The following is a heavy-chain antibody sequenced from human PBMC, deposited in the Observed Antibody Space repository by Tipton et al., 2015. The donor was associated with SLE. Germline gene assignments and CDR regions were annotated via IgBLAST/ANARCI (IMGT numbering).Heavy chain of an antibody. Sequence: QLVQSGGGVVQPERSLRLSCAASGFTFNSYSMHWVRQAPGKGLEWVAVIWYDGSNKYYADSVKGRFTISRDNSKNTLYLQMNSLRAEDTAVYYCSGGTYYYGMDVWGQGTTVTVSS. CDR2: IWYDGSNK. V-gene: IGHV3-33*01. D-gene: IGHD2-15*01. CDR3: SGGTYYYGMDV. CDR1: GFTFNSYS. J-gene: IGHJ6*02.